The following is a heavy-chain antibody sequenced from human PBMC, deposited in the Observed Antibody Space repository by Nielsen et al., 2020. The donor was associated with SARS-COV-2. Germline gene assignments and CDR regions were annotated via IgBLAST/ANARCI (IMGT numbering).Heavy chain of an antibody. CDR3: AGSGSGWYNFDS. CDR1: GYTFTSYG. V-gene: IGHV1-2*06. Sequence: ASVKVSCKASGYTFTSYGISWVRQAPGQGLEWMGRINPNSGGPNYAQKFQGRVTMTWDTSISTAYMELSGLQFDDTAVFYCAGSGSGWYNFDSWGQGTLVTVSS. D-gene: IGHD6-19*01. J-gene: IGHJ4*02. CDR2: INPNSGGP.